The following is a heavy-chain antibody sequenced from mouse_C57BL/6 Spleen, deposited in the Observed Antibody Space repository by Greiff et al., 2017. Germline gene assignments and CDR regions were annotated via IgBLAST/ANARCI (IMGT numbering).Heavy chain of an antibody. V-gene: IGHV14-2*01. CDR3: AWGYDGYYAWFAY. J-gene: IGHJ3*01. Sequence: EVQLQQSGAELVKPGASVKLSCTASGFNIKDYYMHWVKQRTEQGLEWIGRIDPEDGETKSAPKFQGKATITAGTSSNKAYLHLSSLTSEDTAVYYCAWGYDGYYAWFAYWGQGTLVTVSA. CDR2: IDPEDGET. D-gene: IGHD2-3*01. CDR1: GFNIKDYY.